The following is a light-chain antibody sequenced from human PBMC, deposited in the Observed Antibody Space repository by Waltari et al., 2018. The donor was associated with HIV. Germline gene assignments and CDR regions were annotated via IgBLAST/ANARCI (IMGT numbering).Light chain of an antibody. CDR3: QQYYITPPT. V-gene: IGKV4-1*01. CDR2: WAT. Sequence: DVVMMQSPDALKGSLGERVPINCKSSQSVFSTSNKKSYLAWYQQRPGQTPNLLVYWATTRVSGVPARFSGSGSGTDFTLTINNLQAEDAAIYYCQQYYITPPTFGQGTKVEI. CDR1: QSVFSTSNKKSY. J-gene: IGKJ1*01.